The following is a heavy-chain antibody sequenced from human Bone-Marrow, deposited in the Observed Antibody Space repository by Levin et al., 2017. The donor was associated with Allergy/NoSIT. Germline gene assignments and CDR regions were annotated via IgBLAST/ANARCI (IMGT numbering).Heavy chain of an antibody. CDR1: GFNFMNYW. D-gene: IGHD2-21*02. Sequence: SCAASGFNFMNYWMTWFRQATGKGLEWVANIKQDGSEKYYVNSVKGRFTISSDNTQDSLYLQMNDLRAEDTAIYYCARALLRLWGQGTLVTVSS. CDR3: ARALLRL. CDR2: IKQDGSEK. V-gene: IGHV3-7*04. J-gene: IGHJ4*02.